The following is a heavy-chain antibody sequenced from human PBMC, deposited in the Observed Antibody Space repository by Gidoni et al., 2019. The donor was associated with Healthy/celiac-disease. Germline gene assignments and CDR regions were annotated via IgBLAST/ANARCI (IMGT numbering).Heavy chain of an antibody. CDR1: DFTFSSSA. CDR3: ARDASAYYYDSSGFDY. D-gene: IGHD3-22*01. J-gene: IGHJ4*02. CDR2: ISYDGSNK. Sequence: QVQLVESGGGVVQPGRSLRLSCAASDFTFSSSAMHWVRQAPGKGLEWVAVISYDGSNKYYADSVKGRFTISRDNSKNTLYLQMNSLRAEDTAVYYCARDASAYYYDSSGFDYWGQGTLVTVSS. V-gene: IGHV3-30-3*01.